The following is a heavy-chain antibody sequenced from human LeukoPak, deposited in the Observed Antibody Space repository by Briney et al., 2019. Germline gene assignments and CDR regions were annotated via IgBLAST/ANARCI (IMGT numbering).Heavy chain of an antibody. D-gene: IGHD3-9*01. CDR3: AKDSGDIRYFDRGHYNWFDP. Sequence: GGSLRLSCAASGFTFSSYSMNWVRQAPGKGLEWVSAISGSGGSTYYADSVKGRFTISRDNSKNTLYLQMNSLRAEDTAVYYCAKDSGDIRYFDRGHYNWFDPWGQEPWSPSPQ. CDR1: GFTFSSYS. V-gene: IGHV3-23*01. CDR2: ISGSGGST. J-gene: IGHJ5*02.